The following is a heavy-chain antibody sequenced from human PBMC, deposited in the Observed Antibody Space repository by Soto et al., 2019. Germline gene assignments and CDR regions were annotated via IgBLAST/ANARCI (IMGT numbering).Heavy chain of an antibody. V-gene: IGHV1-18*01. CDR3: ARGGTYCTNGVCSFYGMDV. D-gene: IGHD2-8*01. J-gene: IGHJ6*02. CDR2: ISAYNGNT. Sequence: QVQLVQSGAEVKKPGASVKVSCKASGYTFTSYGISWVRQAPGQGLEWMGWISAYNGNTNYAQKFQGRVTMTTDTATSTGYMELRRLRSDATAVYYCARGGTYCTNGVCSFYGMDVGGQGTTVTVSS. CDR1: GYTFTSYG.